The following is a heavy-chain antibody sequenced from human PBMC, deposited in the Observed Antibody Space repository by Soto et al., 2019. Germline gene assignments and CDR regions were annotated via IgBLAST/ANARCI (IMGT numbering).Heavy chain of an antibody. CDR3: AKDAAAAGTFDY. Sequence: QVQLVDSGGGVVQPGRSLRLACAPSGFTFSSYAMQWVRQAPGKGLEWVGVISSDGSNKYYADSVKGRFTISRDNSKNMLYLQMNSLRAEDTAVYYCAKDAAAAGTFDYWGQGTLVTVSS. V-gene: IGHV3-30*18. CDR2: ISSDGSNK. CDR1: GFTFSSYA. D-gene: IGHD6-13*01. J-gene: IGHJ4*02.